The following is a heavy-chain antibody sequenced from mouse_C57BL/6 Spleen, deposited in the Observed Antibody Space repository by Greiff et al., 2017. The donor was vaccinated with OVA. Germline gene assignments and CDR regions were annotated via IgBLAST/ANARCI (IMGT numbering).Heavy chain of an antibody. CDR3: ARRHYDV. J-gene: IGHJ1*03. CDR2: INLSGGCT. CDR1: GYTFPTTW. Sequence: VQLQQSGADLAKPGASVKLSCKASGYTFPTTWMHWVNQSPGQGLEWIGYINLSGGCTKYNQKIKDKATLTAGKSSSTAYMQLRSRTNEDSAVYYYARRHYDVGGTGTTVTVSS. V-gene: IGHV1-7*01.